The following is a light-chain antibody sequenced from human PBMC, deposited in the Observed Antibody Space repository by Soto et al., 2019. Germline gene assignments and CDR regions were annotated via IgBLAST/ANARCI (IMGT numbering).Light chain of an antibody. Sequence: DIQMTQSPSSLSASVGDRVTITCRTSQSVSIYVTWSQQNPGKAPILLIYASSSLQSGVPSRFSGNGSGTDFTLNISTLEPEDFATYYCQQSYSTPTFGQGTKVESK. V-gene: IGKV1-39*01. CDR2: ASS. J-gene: IGKJ2*01. CDR1: QSVSIY. CDR3: QQSYSTPT.